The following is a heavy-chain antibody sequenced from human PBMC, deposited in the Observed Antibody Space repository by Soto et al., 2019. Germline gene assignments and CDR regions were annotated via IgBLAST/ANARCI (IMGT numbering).Heavy chain of an antibody. CDR2: INHSGST. Sequence: PSETLSLTCAVYGGSFSGYYWSWIRQPPGKGLEWIGKINHSGSTNYNPSLKSRVTISVDTSKNQFSLKLSSVTAADTAVYYCAREWAYYDFWSGSWFDYWGQGTLVTVSS. J-gene: IGHJ4*02. CDR1: GGSFSGYY. CDR3: AREWAYYDFWSGSWFDY. D-gene: IGHD3-3*01. V-gene: IGHV4-34*01.